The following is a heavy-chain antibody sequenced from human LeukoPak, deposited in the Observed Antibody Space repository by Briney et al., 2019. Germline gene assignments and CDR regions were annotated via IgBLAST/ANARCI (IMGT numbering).Heavy chain of an antibody. Sequence: GGSLRLSCAASGFTFSTDSMNWVRQAPGKGLEWVSYISSSSSAIYYAESVKGRFTISRDNANNSLYLQMNSLRAEDTAVYYCARDPYYGSGNTRWGQGTLVTVSS. D-gene: IGHD3-10*01. CDR3: ARDPYYGSGNTR. CDR1: GFTFSTDS. V-gene: IGHV3-48*04. J-gene: IGHJ4*02. CDR2: ISSSSSAI.